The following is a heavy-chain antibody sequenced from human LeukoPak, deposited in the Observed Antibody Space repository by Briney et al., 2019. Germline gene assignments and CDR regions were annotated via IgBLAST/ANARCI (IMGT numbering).Heavy chain of an antibody. D-gene: IGHD3-22*01. CDR1: GFTVSSNY. CDR2: IYSGGST. J-gene: IGHJ6*03. CDR3: ARALNYYDSSAPYYYYMDV. V-gene: IGHV3-53*01. Sequence: AGGSLRLSCAASGFTVSSNYMSWVRQAPGKGLEGVSVIYSGGSTYYADSVKGRFTISRDNSKNTLYLQMNSLRAEDTAVYYCARALNYYDSSAPYYYYMDVWGKGTTVTVSS.